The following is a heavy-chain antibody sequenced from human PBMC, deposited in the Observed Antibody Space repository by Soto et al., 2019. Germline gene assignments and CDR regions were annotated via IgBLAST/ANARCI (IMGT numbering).Heavy chain of an antibody. D-gene: IGHD3-3*01. CDR1: GFTFSSYS. V-gene: IGHV3-21*01. CDR3: AREGELRFLVWLPEHFDY. J-gene: IGHJ4*02. Sequence: EVQLVESGGGLVKPGGSLRLSCAASGFTFSSYSMNWVRQAPGKGLEWVSSISSSSSYIYYADSVKGRFTISRDNAKNSLYLQMNSLRAEDTAVYYCAREGELRFLVWLPEHFDYWGQGTLVTVSS. CDR2: ISSSSSYI.